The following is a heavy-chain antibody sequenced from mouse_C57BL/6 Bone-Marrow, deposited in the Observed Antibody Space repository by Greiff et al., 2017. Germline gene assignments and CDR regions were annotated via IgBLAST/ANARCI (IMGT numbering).Heavy chain of an antibody. CDR3: TGRVSTVVAPAMDY. CDR1: GYTFTDYE. V-gene: IGHV1-15*01. CDR2: IDPETGGT. D-gene: IGHD1-1*01. J-gene: IGHJ4*01. Sequence: VQLQQPGAELVRPGASVTLSCKASGYTFTDYEMHWVKQTPVHGLEWIGAIDPETGGTASNQKFKGKAILTADTSSSTAYMELRSLTSEDSAVYYCTGRVSTVVAPAMDYWGPGASVTVSS.